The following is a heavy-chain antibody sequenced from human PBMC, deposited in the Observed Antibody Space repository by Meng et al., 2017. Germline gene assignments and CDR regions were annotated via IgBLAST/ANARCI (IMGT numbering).Heavy chain of an antibody. Sequence: PSRNLRHSFAMSGDGGSRNSAAWNWIRQSPSGGLEWLGSTYYRSKWYNDYAVSVKSRITINPDTSKNQFSLQLNSVTPEDTAVYCCARGVVYAISYFDYWGQGTLVTVSS. CDR2: TYYRSKWYN. CDR3: ARGVVYAISYFDY. D-gene: IGHD2-8*02. J-gene: IGHJ4*02. V-gene: IGHV6-1*01. CDR1: GDGGSRNSAA.